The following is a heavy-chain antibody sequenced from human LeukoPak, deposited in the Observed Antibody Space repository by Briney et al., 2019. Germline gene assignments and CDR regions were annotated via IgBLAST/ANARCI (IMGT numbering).Heavy chain of an antibody. V-gene: IGHV3-48*04. CDR1: GFTFSSYS. CDR3: ARGGAAGTGNDY. CDR2: ISSSGSTI. J-gene: IGHJ4*02. Sequence: GGSLRLSCATSGFTFSSYSMNWVRQAPGKGLEWVSYISSSGSTIYYADSVKGRFTISRDNAKNSLYLQMNSLRAEDTAVYYCARGGAAGTGNDYWGQGTLVTVPS. D-gene: IGHD6-13*01.